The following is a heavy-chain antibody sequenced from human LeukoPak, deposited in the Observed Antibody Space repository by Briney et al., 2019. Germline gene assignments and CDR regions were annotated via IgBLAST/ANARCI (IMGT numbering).Heavy chain of an antibody. D-gene: IGHD1-26*01. CDR3: TPPGGSYSPGFDP. Sequence: PGGSLRLSCAASGFTFSGSAMHWVRQASGKGLEWVGRIRSKANSYATAYAASVKGRFTISRDDSKNTAYLQMNSLKTEDTAVYYCTPPGGSYSPGFDPGGQGPLVTVS. V-gene: IGHV3-73*01. CDR1: GFTFSGSA. J-gene: IGHJ5*02. CDR2: IRSKANSYAT.